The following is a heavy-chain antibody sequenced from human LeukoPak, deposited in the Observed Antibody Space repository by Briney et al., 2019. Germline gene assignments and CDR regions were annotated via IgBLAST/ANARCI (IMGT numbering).Heavy chain of an antibody. V-gene: IGHV5-51*01. CDR1: GYXFTNYW. Sequence: GESLKISCNGSGYXFTNYWIGWVRQMPGKGLEWMGTICPGDSDTTYSPSFQGQVTMSADKSISAAYLQWSSLTASDTAMYYCARVATIYDAFDIWGQGTMATVSS. J-gene: IGHJ3*02. CDR3: ARVATIYDAFDI. D-gene: IGHD5-24*01. CDR2: ICPGDSDT.